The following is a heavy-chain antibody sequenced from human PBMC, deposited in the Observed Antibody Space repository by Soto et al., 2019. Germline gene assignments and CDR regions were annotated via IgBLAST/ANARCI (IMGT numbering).Heavy chain of an antibody. Sequence: QVQLVESGGGVVQPGRSLRLSCAASGFTFSSYAMHWVRQAPGKGLEWVAVISYDGSNKYYADSVKGRFTISRDNSKNKLYLQMNSLRAEDTAVYYCARDKKGVQYNWNYVYYYYGMDVWGQGTTVTVSS. D-gene: IGHD1-7*01. V-gene: IGHV3-30-3*01. J-gene: IGHJ6*02. CDR3: ARDKKGVQYNWNYVYYYYGMDV. CDR2: ISYDGSNK. CDR1: GFTFSSYA.